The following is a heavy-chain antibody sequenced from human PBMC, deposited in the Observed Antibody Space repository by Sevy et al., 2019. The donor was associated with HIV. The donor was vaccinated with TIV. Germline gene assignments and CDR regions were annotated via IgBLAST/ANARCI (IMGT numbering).Heavy chain of an antibody. D-gene: IGHD2-2*01. CDR3: ARIKGASSSYAMDV. CDR1: GLTVGSLS. CDR2: IYSRGTT. V-gene: IGHV3-53*01. J-gene: IGHJ6*02. Sequence: GGSLRLACVASGLTVGSLSINWVRQAPGKGLEWVSLIYSRGTTFYSDSVKGRFTISRDNSNNTLDLQMNSLRAEDTAIYYCARIKGASSSYAMDVWGQWTTVTVSS.